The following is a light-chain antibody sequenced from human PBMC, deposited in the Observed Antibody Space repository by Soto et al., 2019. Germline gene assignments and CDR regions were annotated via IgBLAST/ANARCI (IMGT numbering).Light chain of an antibody. CDR3: QQLNGYQLA. CDR2: SAS. CDR1: QAMSTY. V-gene: IGKV1-9*01. J-gene: IGKJ4*01. Sequence: DIQLTQSPSFLSASVGDTVTITCRASQAMSTYLAWYQQKPGKVPKLLIRSASTLQSGVPPRLSGGGSGTEFTLTISTLQPDDSGIYYCQQLNGYQLAFGGGTNVEIK.